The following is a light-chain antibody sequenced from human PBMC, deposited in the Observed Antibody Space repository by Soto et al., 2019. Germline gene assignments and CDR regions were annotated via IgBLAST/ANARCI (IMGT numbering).Light chain of an antibody. J-gene: IGKJ1*01. CDR3: QQYGSSPPWT. CDR2: GAS. V-gene: IGKV3-20*01. CDR1: QSVSSSY. Sequence: EIVLTQSPGTLSLSPGERAPLSGRASQSVSSSYLAWYQQKPGQAPRLLIYGASSRATGIPDRFSGSGSGTDFTLTISRLEPEDFAVYYCQQYGSSPPWTFGQGTKVDIK.